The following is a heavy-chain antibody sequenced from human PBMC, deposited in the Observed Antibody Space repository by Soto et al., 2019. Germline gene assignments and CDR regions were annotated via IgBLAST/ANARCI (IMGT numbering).Heavy chain of an antibody. CDR1: GFTVSSNY. CDR2: IYNGGST. CDR3: AREKAVGYYSGMDV. V-gene: IGHV3-53*01. Sequence: GGSLRLSCAVSGFTVSSNYMTWVRQAPGKGLEWVSVIYNGGSTYYADSVKGRFTISRDNSKNTLYLQMNSLRAEDTAGYYCAREKAVGYYSGMDVWGQGTTVTVSS. J-gene: IGHJ6*02. D-gene: IGHD6-19*01.